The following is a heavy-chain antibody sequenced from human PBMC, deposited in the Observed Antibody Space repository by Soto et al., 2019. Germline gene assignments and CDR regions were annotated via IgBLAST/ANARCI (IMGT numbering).Heavy chain of an antibody. CDR2: IYYSGST. J-gene: IGHJ4*02. Sequence: SETLSLTCTVSGGSISSYYWSWIRQPPGKGLEWIGYIYYSGSTNYNPSLKSRVTISVDTSKNQFSLKLSSVTAADTAVYYCARAKVWFGEFLTPNDRYYFDYWGQGTLVTVSS. D-gene: IGHD3-10*01. CDR1: GGSISSYY. CDR3: ARAKVWFGEFLTPNDRYYFDY. V-gene: IGHV4-59*01.